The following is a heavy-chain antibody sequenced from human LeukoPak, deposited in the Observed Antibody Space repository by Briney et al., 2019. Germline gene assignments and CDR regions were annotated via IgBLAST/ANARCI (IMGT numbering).Heavy chain of an antibody. D-gene: IGHD1-1*01. Sequence: GGSLRLSCAASGFTFSSFDMHWVRHPTGQGLEWVSTIGTSSDTYYPGSVEGRFTLSRENDKNSLYLQMNSLTAGDTAVYYCARGPPRGKYYYMDVWGKGTTVTVSS. V-gene: IGHV3-13*01. CDR3: ARGPPRGKYYYMDV. CDR2: IGTSSDT. J-gene: IGHJ6*03. CDR1: GFTFSSFD.